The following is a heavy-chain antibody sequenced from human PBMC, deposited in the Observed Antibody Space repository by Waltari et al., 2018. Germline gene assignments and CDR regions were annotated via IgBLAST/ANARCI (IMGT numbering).Heavy chain of an antibody. V-gene: IGHV4-38-2*01. CDR2: IDHSGIT. D-gene: IGHD3-10*01. CDR1: GYPISSGYH. Sequence: QVQLQESGPGLVKPSETLSLTCAVSGYPISSGYHWGWIRQPTGEGLEWIEHIDHSGITYYNPALKSRVTISVDTSKNQFSLKLSSVTAADTAVYYCARQRREWFRDYFDYWGQGTLVTVSS. CDR3: ARQRREWFRDYFDY. J-gene: IGHJ4*02.